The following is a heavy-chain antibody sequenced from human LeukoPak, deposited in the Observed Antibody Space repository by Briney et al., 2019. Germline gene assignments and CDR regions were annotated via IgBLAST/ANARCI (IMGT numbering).Heavy chain of an antibody. CDR2: IYSGGST. CDR1: GFTVSSNY. CDR3: ARLSSGSNAFDI. D-gene: IGHD1-26*01. Sequence: GGSLRLSCAASGFTVSSNYMSWVRQAPGKGLEWVSVIYSGGSTYYADSVKGRSTISRHNSKNTLYLQMNSLRAEDTAVYYCARLSSGSNAFDIWGQGTMVTVSS. V-gene: IGHV3-53*04. J-gene: IGHJ3*02.